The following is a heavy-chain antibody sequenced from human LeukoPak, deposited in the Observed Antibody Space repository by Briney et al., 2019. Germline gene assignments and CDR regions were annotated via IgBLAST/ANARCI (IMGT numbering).Heavy chain of an antibody. CDR3: ARGNYYDSSGYYLEYYYGMDV. CDR1: GGSFSGYY. Sequence: PSETLSLTCAVYGGSFSGYYWSWIRQPPGKGLEWIGEINHSGSTNYNPSLKSRVTISVDTSKNQFSLKLSSVTAADTAVYYCARGNYYDSSGYYLEYYYGMDVWGQGTTVTVSS. J-gene: IGHJ6*02. V-gene: IGHV4-34*01. D-gene: IGHD3-22*01. CDR2: INHSGST.